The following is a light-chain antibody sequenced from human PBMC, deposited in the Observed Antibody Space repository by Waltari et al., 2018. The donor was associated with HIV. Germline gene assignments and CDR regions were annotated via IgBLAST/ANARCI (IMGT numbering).Light chain of an antibody. Sequence: QSALTQPASVSGSPGQSITLSCTGTSSHVGRYNYVSWYQHHPGKAPKLMIYEVLNRPSGISNRFSGSKSGNTASLTISGLQAEDEADYYCSSYTINNDYVFGTGTRVTVL. CDR1: SSHVGRYNY. CDR2: EVL. V-gene: IGLV2-14*01. CDR3: SSYTINNDYV. J-gene: IGLJ1*01.